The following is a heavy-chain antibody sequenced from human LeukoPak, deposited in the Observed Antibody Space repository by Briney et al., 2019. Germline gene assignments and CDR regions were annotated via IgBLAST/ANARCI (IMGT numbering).Heavy chain of an antibody. CDR3: ARAAYYYDGSGYYLGD. Sequence: ASVKVSYKASGYTFTSYYMHWVRQAPGQGLEWMGRINPNSGGTNCAQKFQARVTMTRDTSISTAYMELSRLRSDDTALYYCARAAYYYDGSGYYLGDWGQGTLVTVSS. CDR2: INPNSGGT. V-gene: IGHV1-2*06. J-gene: IGHJ4*02. CDR1: GYTFTSYY. D-gene: IGHD3-22*01.